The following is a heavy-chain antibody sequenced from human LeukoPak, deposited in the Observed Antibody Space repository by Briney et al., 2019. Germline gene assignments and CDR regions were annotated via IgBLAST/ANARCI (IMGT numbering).Heavy chain of an antibody. Sequence: PGGSLRLSCAASGFTFSSYWMSWVRQAPGKWLEWVANIKQDGSEKYYVDSVKGRFTISRDNAKNSLYLQMNSLRAEDTAVYYCARATMTVVVLDAFDIWGQGTMVTVSS. V-gene: IGHV3-7*01. CDR1: GFTFSSYW. D-gene: IGHD3-22*01. CDR3: ARATMTVVVLDAFDI. CDR2: IKQDGSEK. J-gene: IGHJ3*02.